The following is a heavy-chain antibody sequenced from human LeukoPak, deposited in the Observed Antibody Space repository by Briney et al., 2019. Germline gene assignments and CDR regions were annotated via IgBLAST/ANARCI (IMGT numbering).Heavy chain of an antibody. CDR2: MNPNSGNT. Sequence: GASVKVSCKASGYTFTSYDINWVRQATGQGLEWMGWMNPNSGNTGYAQKFRGRVTMTRNTSISTAYMELSSLRSEDTAVYYCARVSTFFGFDPWGQGTLVTVSS. D-gene: IGHD5/OR15-5a*01. J-gene: IGHJ5*02. CDR1: GYTFTSYD. V-gene: IGHV1-8*01. CDR3: ARVSTFFGFDP.